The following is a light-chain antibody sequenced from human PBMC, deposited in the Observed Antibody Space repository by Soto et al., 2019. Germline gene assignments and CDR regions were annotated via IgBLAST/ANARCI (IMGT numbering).Light chain of an antibody. CDR3: QPYVSSPVT. Sequence: EIVLTQSPGTLSLSPGERATLSCRASQSVSSSHLAWYQQKPGQAPRLLIYGASSRATGITDRFSGSGSGTDFPLTISKLEPEDFAVYYCQPYVSSPVTFGPGIKMDIK. J-gene: IGKJ3*01. CDR1: QSVSSSH. CDR2: GAS. V-gene: IGKV3-20*01.